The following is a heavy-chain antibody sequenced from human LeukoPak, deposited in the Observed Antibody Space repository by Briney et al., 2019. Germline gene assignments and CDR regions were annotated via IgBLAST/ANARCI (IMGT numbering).Heavy chain of an antibody. CDR2: ISSSGSSI. CDR3: AREARGIAARRGGAFDI. CDR1: GFTFNDYY. D-gene: IGHD6-6*01. V-gene: IGHV3-11*04. J-gene: IGHJ3*02. Sequence: GGSLRLSCAASGFTFNDYYMSWIRQAPGKGLEWISYISSSGSSIYYADSVKGRFTISRDNSKNTLYLQMNSLRAEDTAVYYCAREARGIAARRGGAFDIWGQGTMVTVSS.